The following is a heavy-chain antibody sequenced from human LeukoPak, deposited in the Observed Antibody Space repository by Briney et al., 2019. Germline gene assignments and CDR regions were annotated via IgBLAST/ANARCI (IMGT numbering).Heavy chain of an antibody. CDR3: ATGGARYNWFDP. Sequence: ASVTVSCTVSGYTLTELSMHWVRQAPGKGLEWMGGFDPEDGETIYAQKFQGRVTMTEDTSTDTAYMELSSLRSEDTAVYYCATGGARYNWFDPWGQGTLVTVSA. V-gene: IGHV1-24*01. CDR2: FDPEDGET. J-gene: IGHJ5*02. D-gene: IGHD1-26*01. CDR1: GYTLTELS.